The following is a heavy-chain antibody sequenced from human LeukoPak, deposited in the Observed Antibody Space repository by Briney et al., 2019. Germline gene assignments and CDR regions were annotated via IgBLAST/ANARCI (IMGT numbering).Heavy chain of an antibody. CDR3: ARVLYSSSWYYFDS. Sequence: SETLSLTCTVSGGSVSSGLYYWSWIRQPPGKGLEWIGYIYYSGSTNYNPSLKSRVTISVDTSKNQSSLKLTSVTAADTTVYYCARVLYSSSWYYFDSWGQGTLVTVSS. D-gene: IGHD6-13*01. CDR2: IYYSGST. CDR1: GGSVSSGLYY. V-gene: IGHV4-61*01. J-gene: IGHJ4*02.